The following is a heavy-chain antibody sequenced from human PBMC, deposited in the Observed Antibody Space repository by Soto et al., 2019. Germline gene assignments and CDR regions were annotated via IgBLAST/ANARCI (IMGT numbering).Heavy chain of an antibody. V-gene: IGHV3-23*01. CDR1: GFSFVNYA. CDR2: LSGSGTST. CDR3: AKATTNGGWFNPFDS. D-gene: IGHD6-19*01. Sequence: GGSLRLSCAASGFSFVNYAMNWVRQAPGKGLEWVSGLSGSGTSTYYADSVKGRFTISRDNSRDTLFLQMNSLTADDTAVYYCAKATTNGGWFNPFDSWGQGAPVTVS. J-gene: IGHJ4*02.